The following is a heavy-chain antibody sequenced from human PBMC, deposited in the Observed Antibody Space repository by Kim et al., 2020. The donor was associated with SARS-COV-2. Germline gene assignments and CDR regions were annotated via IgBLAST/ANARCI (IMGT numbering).Heavy chain of an antibody. Sequence: GGSLRLSCAASGFTFSSYAMSWVRQAPGKGLEWVSAISGSGGSTYYADSVKGRFTISRDNSKNTLYLQMNSLRAEDTAVYYCAKTTVVVPAAMKYYYGMDVWGQGTTVTVSS. CDR2: ISGSGGST. J-gene: IGHJ6*02. CDR3: AKTTVVVPAAMKYYYGMDV. V-gene: IGHV3-23*01. D-gene: IGHD2-2*01. CDR1: GFTFSSYA.